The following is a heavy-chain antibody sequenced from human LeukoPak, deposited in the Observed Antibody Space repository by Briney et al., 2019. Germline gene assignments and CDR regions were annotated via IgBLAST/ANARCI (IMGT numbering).Heavy chain of an antibody. CDR3: AKDFKELRVRGVMGPIDY. CDR1: GFTFSSYA. Sequence: GGSLRLSCAASGFTFSSYAMSWVRQAPGKGLEWVSAISGSGGSTYYADSVKGRFTIFRDNSKNTLYLQMNSLRAEDTAVYYCAKDFKELRVRGVMGPIDYWGQGTLITVSS. J-gene: IGHJ4*02. V-gene: IGHV3-23*01. CDR2: ISGSGGST. D-gene: IGHD3-10*01.